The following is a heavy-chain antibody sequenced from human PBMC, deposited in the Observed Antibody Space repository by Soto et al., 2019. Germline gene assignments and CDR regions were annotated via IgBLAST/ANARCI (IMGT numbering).Heavy chain of an antibody. CDR3: ARGRDYLGGDFDY. CDR2: ISYDGSNK. V-gene: IGHV3-30-3*01. Sequence: QVQLVESGGGVVQPGRSLRLSCTASGFTFSNYGMHWVRQAPGKGLKWVAVISYDGSNKYYADSVKGRFTISRDNSKNTLYLQMNSLRAEGTAVYYCARGRDYLGGDFDYWGQGTLVTVSS. D-gene: IGHD3-16*01. CDR1: GFTFSNYG. J-gene: IGHJ4*02.